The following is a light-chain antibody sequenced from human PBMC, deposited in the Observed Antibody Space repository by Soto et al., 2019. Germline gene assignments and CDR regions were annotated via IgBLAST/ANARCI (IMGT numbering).Light chain of an antibody. CDR2: DAS. Sequence: DTQMTQSPSTLSASVGDRVTITCRASQSISSWLAWYQQKPGKAPKLLIYDASSLESGVPSRFSGSGSGTEFTLTISSLQPDDFATYYYQHYNSYSEAFGQGTKVDIK. J-gene: IGKJ1*01. CDR3: QHYNSYSEA. CDR1: QSISSW. V-gene: IGKV1-5*01.